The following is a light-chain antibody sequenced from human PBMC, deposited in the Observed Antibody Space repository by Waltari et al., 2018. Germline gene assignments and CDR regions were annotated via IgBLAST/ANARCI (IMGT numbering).Light chain of an antibody. V-gene: IGLV1-40*01. CDR1: GPNIGAGHD. CDR2: GST. J-gene: IGLJ3*02. CDR3: QSYDTSLSVV. Sequence: QSVLTQPPSVSGAPGQKVTISCTGSGPNIGAGHDVHWYQQLPRAAPKLLIYGSTSRPLGVPDRFFGSTSGTSASLAITGLQAEDEGDYYCQSYDTSLSVVFGGGTKLTVL.